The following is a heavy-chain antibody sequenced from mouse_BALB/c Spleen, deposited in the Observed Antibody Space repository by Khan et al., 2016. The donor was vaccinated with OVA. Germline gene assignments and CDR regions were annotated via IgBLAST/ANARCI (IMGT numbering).Heavy chain of an antibody. Sequence: EVQLQESGPGLVKPSQSLSLTCTVAGYSITSDYAWNWIRQFPENKLEWMGYISYSGSTGSNPSLKSRISITRDTSKNQFFLQLNSVTTEDTATYYCASELGRYYAMDYRGQGTSVTVSS. CDR3: ASELGRYYAMDY. V-gene: IGHV3-2*02. D-gene: IGHD4-1*01. CDR1: GYSITSDYA. CDR2: ISYSGST. J-gene: IGHJ4*01.